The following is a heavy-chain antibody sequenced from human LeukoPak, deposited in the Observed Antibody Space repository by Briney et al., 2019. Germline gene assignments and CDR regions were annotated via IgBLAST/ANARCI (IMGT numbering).Heavy chain of an antibody. D-gene: IGHD3-9*01. Sequence: ASVKVSCKVSGYTLTEFSMHWVRQAPGKGRGWMGGFDPEDGETIYAQKFQGRVTMTEDTSTDTAYMELSSLRSEDTAAYYCATGLRYFDRLIHWGQGTLVTVSS. V-gene: IGHV1-24*01. CDR3: ATGLRYFDRLIH. CDR1: GYTLTEFS. CDR2: FDPEDGET. J-gene: IGHJ4*02.